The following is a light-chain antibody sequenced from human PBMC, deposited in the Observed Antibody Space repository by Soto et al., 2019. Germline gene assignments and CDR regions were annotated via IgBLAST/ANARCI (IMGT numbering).Light chain of an antibody. J-gene: IGKJ5*01. CDR1: RNVSIY. CDR3: QQSYKMPS. V-gene: IGKV1-39*01. Sequence: SSLAASVGDRLNLTCRASRNVSIYLNWYQHKPGKGPTLLIHATSNLQIGVPSRFSGSGSGTEFTLTISSLEPEDFGTYYCQQSYKMPSFGQGTRLEIK. CDR2: ATS.